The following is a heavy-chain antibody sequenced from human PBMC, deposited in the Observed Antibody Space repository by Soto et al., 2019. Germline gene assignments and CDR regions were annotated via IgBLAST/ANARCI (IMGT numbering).Heavy chain of an antibody. CDR3: AREDSSGYFGYFDY. Sequence: QVPLVESGGGVVQPGRSLRLSCAASGFTFSSYAMHWVRQAPGKGLEWVAVISYDGSNKYYADSVKGRFTISRDNSKNALYLQMNSLRAEDTAVYYCAREDSSGYFGYFDYWGQGTLVTVSS. J-gene: IGHJ4*02. CDR1: GFTFSSYA. V-gene: IGHV3-30-3*01. CDR2: ISYDGSNK. D-gene: IGHD3-22*01.